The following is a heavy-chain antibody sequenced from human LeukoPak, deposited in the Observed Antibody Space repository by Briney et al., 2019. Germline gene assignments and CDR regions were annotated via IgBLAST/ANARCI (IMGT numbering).Heavy chain of an antibody. CDR1: RVTPISYK. V-gene: IGHV3-48*03. CDR3: ASSFSVTTPFFDY. D-gene: IGHD4-17*01. CDR2: ISSSGSTI. Sequence: PGGAPRVSSAAPRVTPISYKMNWVRQAPRRGLGWVSYISSSGSTIYYADSVKGRFTISRDNAKNSLYLQMNSLRAEDTAVYYCASSFSVTTPFFDYWGQGTLVTVSS. J-gene: IGHJ4*02.